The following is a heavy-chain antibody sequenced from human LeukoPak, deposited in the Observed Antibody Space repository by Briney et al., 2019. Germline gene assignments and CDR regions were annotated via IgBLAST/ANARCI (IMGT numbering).Heavy chain of an antibody. V-gene: IGHV1-18*01. CDR2: ISAYSGNT. D-gene: IGHD3-3*01. CDR1: GYTFTSYG. CDR3: ARVPPYYDFWSGYWSDYYYYGMDV. J-gene: IGHJ6*02. Sequence: ASVKVSCKASGYTFTSYGISWVRQAPGQGLEWMGWISAYSGNTNYAQKLQGRVTMTTDTSTSTAYMELRSLRSDDTAVYYCARVPPYYDFWSGYWSDYYYYGMDVWGQGTTVIVS.